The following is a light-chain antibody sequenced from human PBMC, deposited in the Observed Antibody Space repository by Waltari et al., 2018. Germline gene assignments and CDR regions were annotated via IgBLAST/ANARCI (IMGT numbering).Light chain of an antibody. V-gene: IGKV3-20*01. CDR2: DAS. J-gene: IGKJ1*01. CDR1: QSVGRS. CDR3: QHYVRLPVT. Sequence: EIVLTQSPGTLSLSPGERATLSCGASQSVGRSLAWYQQKPGRAPRLLLYDASSRATGIPDRFSGSGFWTDFSLTISRLGPEDFAVYYCQHYVRLPVTFGQGTKVEIK.